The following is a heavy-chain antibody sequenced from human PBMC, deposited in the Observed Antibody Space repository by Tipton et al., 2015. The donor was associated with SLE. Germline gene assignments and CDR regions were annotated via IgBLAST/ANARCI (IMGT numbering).Heavy chain of an antibody. J-gene: IGHJ4*01. CDR3: ARGGSLEARRDRAFYFDH. CDR2: IYSSGST. D-gene: IGHD3-22*01. Sequence: TLSLTCTVSGGSISNQYWSWIRQSPGKGLEWIGSIYSSGSTRTNPSLKSRVTTSVDTSNNQLSLKLSSVTAADTAVYYCARGGSLEARRDRAFYFDHWGHGTLVTVSS. CDR1: GGSISNQY. V-gene: IGHV4-59*11.